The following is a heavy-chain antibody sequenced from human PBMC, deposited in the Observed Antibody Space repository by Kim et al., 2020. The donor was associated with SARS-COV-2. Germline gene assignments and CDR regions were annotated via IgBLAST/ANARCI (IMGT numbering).Heavy chain of an antibody. Sequence: TNNTPSLKSRVPISVAKSKNQFSLKLSSVTAADTAVYYWARDPIPSGFDPWGQGTLVTVSS. J-gene: IGHJ5*02. CDR2: T. CDR3: ARDPIPSGFDP. V-gene: IGHV4-4*02.